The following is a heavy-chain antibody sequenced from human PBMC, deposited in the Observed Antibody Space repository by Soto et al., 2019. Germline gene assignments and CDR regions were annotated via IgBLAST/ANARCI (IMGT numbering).Heavy chain of an antibody. CDR1: GYTFTNYG. D-gene: IGHD3-22*01. Sequence: QVQLKQSGGEVKKPGASVRVSCQTSGYTFTNYGLNWVRQAPGQGLECLGWISTYNGLTKYAQKFQFRVSLTTERSTTTVYLELGSLRSDDTAVYYCARVSPDYFYDNRGYYSSSSFDFWGQGTLVTVSS. CDR2: ISTYNGLT. CDR3: ARVSPDYFYDNRGYYSSSSFDF. V-gene: IGHV1-18*01. J-gene: IGHJ4*02.